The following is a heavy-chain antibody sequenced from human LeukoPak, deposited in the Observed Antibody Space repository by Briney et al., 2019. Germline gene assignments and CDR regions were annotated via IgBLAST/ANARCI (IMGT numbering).Heavy chain of an antibody. CDR3: ARPGLHHYDTTGYCSFDY. Sequence: GGSLRLSCAASGFAFSNCAMSWVRQAPGKGLEWVSVVSGKTGTTYYADSVRGRFTTSRDNSKNTLYLQMNRLRAEDTAVYYCARPGLHHYDTTGYCSFDYWGQGTLVTVSS. D-gene: IGHD3-22*01. V-gene: IGHV3-23*01. CDR2: VSGKTGTT. CDR1: GFAFSNCA. J-gene: IGHJ4*02.